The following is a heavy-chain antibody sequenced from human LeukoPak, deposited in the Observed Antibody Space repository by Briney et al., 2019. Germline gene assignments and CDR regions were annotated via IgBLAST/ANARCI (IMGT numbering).Heavy chain of an antibody. D-gene: IGHD2-15*01. CDR2: INPNSGGT. CDR1: GYTFTGYY. Sequence: ASVKVSCKASGYTFTGYYMHWVRQAPGQGLEWMGWINPNSGGTNYAQKFQGRVTMTRDTSISTAYMELSRLRSDDTAVYYCARGAPPGLRYCSGGSCYPSNYFDYWGQGTLVTVSS. J-gene: IGHJ4*02. CDR3: ARGAPPGLRYCSGGSCYPSNYFDY. V-gene: IGHV1-2*02.